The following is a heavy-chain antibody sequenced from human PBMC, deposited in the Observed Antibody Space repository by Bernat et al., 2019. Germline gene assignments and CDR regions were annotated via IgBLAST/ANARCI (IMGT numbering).Heavy chain of an antibody. J-gene: IGHJ4*02. Sequence: EVQLVESGGGLVKPGGSLRLSCAASGFTFSSYSMNWVRQAPGKGLEWVSSISSSSSYIYYADSVKGRFTISRDNAKNSLYLQMNSLRAEDTAVYYCANLPVGTTGTNFDYWGQGTLVTISS. V-gene: IGHV3-21*01. CDR3: ANLPVGTTGTNFDY. CDR2: ISSSSSYI. CDR1: GFTFSSYS. D-gene: IGHD1-1*01.